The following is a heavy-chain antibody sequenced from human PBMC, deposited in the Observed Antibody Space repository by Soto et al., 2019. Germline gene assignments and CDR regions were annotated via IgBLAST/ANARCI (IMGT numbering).Heavy chain of an antibody. D-gene: IGHD3-22*01. CDR2: ISSSSSTI. Sequence: GGSLRLSCAASGFTFSSYSMNWVRQAPGKGLEWVSYISSSSSTIYYADPVKGRFTISRDNAKNSLYLQMNSLRDEDTAVYYCARDPDYYDSSGYYPEYFQHWGQGTLVTVSS. CDR3: ARDPDYYDSSGYYPEYFQH. J-gene: IGHJ1*01. CDR1: GFTFSSYS. V-gene: IGHV3-48*02.